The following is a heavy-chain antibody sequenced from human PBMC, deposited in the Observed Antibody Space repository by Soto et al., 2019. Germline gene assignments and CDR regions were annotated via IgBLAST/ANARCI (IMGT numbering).Heavy chain of an antibody. J-gene: IGHJ5*02. V-gene: IGHV3-48*01. D-gene: IGHD3-22*01. CDR1: GFTFSSYR. CDR2: ISSSSSTI. Sequence: EVQLVESGGGLVQPGGSLRLSCAAAGFTFSSYRMNWVRQAPGKGLEWVSYISSSSSTIYYADSVKGRFTISRDKAKNSLYLEMNSLRGEETAVCYCARGAAYDSSGIRVTWFDHWGQGTLVTVSS. CDR3: ARGAAYDSSGIRVTWFDH.